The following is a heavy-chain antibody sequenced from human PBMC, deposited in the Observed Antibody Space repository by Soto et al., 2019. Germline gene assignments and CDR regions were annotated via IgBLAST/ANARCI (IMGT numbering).Heavy chain of an antibody. V-gene: IGHV1-18*01. Sequence: QVHLVQSGSDVEKPGASVKVSCKASGYSFTSYGIGWVRQVPGQGPEWMGWISPYNGRTNYAQSVKGRVVMTTDISTNTVYLELRSLRSDDSAIYYFGRCRTASYAMDVCGHGTTVTVSS. D-gene: IGHD2-2*01. CDR1: GYSFTSYG. CDR3: GRCRTASYAMDV. CDR2: ISPYNGRT. J-gene: IGHJ6*02.